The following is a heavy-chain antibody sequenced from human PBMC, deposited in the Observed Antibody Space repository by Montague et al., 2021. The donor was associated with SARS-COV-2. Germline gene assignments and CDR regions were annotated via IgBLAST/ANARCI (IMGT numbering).Heavy chain of an antibody. CDR2: IYWDDDK. J-gene: IGHJ3*02. Sequence: PALVKPTQTLTLTCTFSGFSLSTSGVGVGWIRQPPGKALEWLALIYWDDDKRYSPSLKSRLTITKDTSKNQVVLTMTNMYPVDTATYYCAHISVDYDFWSGYYTKVFFALDIWGQGTMVTVSS. V-gene: IGHV2-5*02. CDR3: AHISVDYDFWSGYYTKVFFALDI. D-gene: IGHD3-3*01. CDR1: GFSLSTSGVG.